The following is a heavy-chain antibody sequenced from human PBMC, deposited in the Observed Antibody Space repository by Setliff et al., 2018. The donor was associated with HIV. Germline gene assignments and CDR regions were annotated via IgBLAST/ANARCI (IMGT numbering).Heavy chain of an antibody. J-gene: IGHJ4*02. V-gene: IGHV4-39*07. D-gene: IGHD5-12*01. CDR1: GGSISSTNYF. CDR3: AASWGRDGYNYVH. Sequence: SETLSLTCTVSGGSISSTNYFWGWIRQPPGKGLEWIGSIYHSGSTYYNPSLKSRVTISVDTSKNQFSLKLSSVTAADTAVYYCAASWGRDGYNYVHWGQGTLVTVSS. CDR2: IYHSGST.